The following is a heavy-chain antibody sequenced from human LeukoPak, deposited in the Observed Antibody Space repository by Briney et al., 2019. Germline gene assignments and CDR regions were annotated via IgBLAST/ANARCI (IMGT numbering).Heavy chain of an antibody. CDR2: ISGSGEST. CDR1: GFTFSSYA. Sequence: GGSLRLSCAASGFTFSSYAMSWVRQAPGKGLEWVPSISGSGESTNYADSVKGRFTISRDNSKNTLYPQMNSLRVEDTAVYYCASGQTLVRDWGQGTLVTVSS. J-gene: IGHJ4*02. D-gene: IGHD3-10*01. V-gene: IGHV3-23*01. CDR3: ASGQTLVRD.